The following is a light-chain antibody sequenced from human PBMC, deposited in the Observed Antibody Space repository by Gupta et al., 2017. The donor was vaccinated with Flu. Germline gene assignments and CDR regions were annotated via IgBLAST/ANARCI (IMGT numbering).Light chain of an antibody. CDR1: NIGSKS. CDR3: QVLDSSSDPVV. V-gene: IGLV3-21*02. CDR2: ADS. J-gene: IGLJ2*01. Sequence: SYVLTQPPSVSVAPGHTARITCGGNNIGSKSVHWYQQKPVQAPVLVVYADSDRPSGIPERFSGSNSGNTATLTISRVEAGDEADSYCQVLDSSSDPVVFGGGTKLPVL.